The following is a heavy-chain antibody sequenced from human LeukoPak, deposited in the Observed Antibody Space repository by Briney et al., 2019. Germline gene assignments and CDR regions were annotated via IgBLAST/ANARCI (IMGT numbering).Heavy chain of an antibody. V-gene: IGHV3-23*01. CDR1: GFTFSSYA. CDR3: AKHGYFDWLPSCYFDY. J-gene: IGHJ4*02. Sequence: GGSLRLSCAASGFTFSSYAMSWVRQAPGKGLEWVSAISGSGGSTYYADSVKGRFTISRDNSKNTLYLQMNSLRAEDTAVYYCAKHGYFDWLPSCYFDYWGRGTLVTVSS. CDR2: ISGSGGST. D-gene: IGHD3-9*01.